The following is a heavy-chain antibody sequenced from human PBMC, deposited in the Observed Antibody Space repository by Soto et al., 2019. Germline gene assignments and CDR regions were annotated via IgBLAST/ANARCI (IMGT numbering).Heavy chain of an antibody. V-gene: IGHV1-69*02. CDR3: ATYYYDIRGYGHPRDY. D-gene: IGHD3-22*01. Sequence: QVQLVQSGAEVKKPGSSVKVSCKASGGTFSSYTISWVRQAPGQGLEWMGRIIPILGIANYAQKFQGRVTITSDKSTSTAYMELSSRGSEDTAVYYCATYYYDIRGYGHPRDYWGQGTLVTVSS. J-gene: IGHJ4*02. CDR1: GGTFSSYT. CDR2: IIPILGIA.